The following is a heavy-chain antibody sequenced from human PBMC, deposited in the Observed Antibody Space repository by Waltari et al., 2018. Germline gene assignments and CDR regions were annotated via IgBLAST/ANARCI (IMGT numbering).Heavy chain of an antibody. D-gene: IGHD2-2*01. Sequence: EVQLVQSGAEVKKPGESLKISCKGSGYSFTSYWIGWVRQMPGKGLEWVGIIYPGDSDTRYSPSFQGQVTISADKSISTAYLQWSSLKASDTAMYYCARRSSTSSQRVDYYYYMDVWGKGTTVTVSS. CDR1: GYSFTSYW. CDR2: IYPGDSDT. V-gene: IGHV5-51*01. CDR3: ARRSSTSSQRVDYYYYMDV. J-gene: IGHJ6*03.